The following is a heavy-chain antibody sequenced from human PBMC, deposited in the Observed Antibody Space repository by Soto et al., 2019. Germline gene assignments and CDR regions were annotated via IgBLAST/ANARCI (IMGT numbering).Heavy chain of an antibody. V-gene: IGHV3-21*01. CDR2: ISSSSSYI. Sequence: GGSLRLSCAASGFTFSSYSMNWVRQAPGKGLEWVSSISSSSSYIYYADSVKGRFTISRDNAKNSLYLQMNSLRAEDTAVYYCARLLWFNYYMDVWGKGTTVTVSS. D-gene: IGHD3-10*01. CDR3: ARLLWFNYYMDV. CDR1: GFTFSSYS. J-gene: IGHJ6*03.